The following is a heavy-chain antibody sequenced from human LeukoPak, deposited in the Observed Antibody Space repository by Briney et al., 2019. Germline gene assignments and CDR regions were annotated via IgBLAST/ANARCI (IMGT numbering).Heavy chain of an antibody. CDR2: ISSGGTTV. D-gene: IGHD3-10*01. J-gene: IGHJ4*02. CDR1: GFTFSSYE. V-gene: IGHV3-48*03. CDR3: ASLRGSDY. Sequence: PGGSLRLSCAASGFTFSSYEMNWVRQAPGKGLEWVSYISSGGTTVYYADSVKGRFTISRDNAKNSLYLQMNSLRAEDTAVYYCASLRGSDYWGQGTLVTVSS.